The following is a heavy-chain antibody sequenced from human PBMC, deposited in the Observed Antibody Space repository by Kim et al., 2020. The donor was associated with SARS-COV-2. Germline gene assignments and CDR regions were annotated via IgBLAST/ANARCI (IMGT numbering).Heavy chain of an antibody. D-gene: IGHD3-3*01. CDR3: ARTIFGVVLEAFDL. CDR2: VTSSDSTT. Sequence: GGSLRLSCAASGFTFSDYYISWIRQAPGQGLEWVSYVTSSDSTTYYADSVKGRFTISRDNAKNSLYLQTYSLRAEDTAVYYCARTIFGVVLEAFDLWGQG. V-gene: IGHV3-11*01. J-gene: IGHJ3*01. CDR1: GFTFSDYY.